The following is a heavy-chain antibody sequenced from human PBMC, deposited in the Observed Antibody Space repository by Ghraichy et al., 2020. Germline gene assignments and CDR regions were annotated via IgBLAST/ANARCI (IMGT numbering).Heavy chain of an antibody. Sequence: ESLNISCTVSGGSISSYYWSWIRQPPGKGLEWIGYIYNSGSTYYNPSLKSRVTMSVDTSKNQFSLKLSSVTAADTAVYYCARDTRAFDIWGQGTTVTVSS. J-gene: IGHJ3*02. CDR1: GGSISSYY. CDR3: ARDTRAFDI. CDR2: IYNSGST. V-gene: IGHV4-59*01.